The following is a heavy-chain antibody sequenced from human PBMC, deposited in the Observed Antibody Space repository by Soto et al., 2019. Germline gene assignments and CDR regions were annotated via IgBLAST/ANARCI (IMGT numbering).Heavy chain of an antibody. CDR2: IYYSGST. V-gene: IGHV4-59*08. D-gene: IGHD1-1*01. J-gene: IGHJ6*03. CDR3: ARHVRPFHMDV. Sequence: SETLSLTCTVSGGSISSYYWSWIRQPPGKGLEWIGYIYYSGSTNYNPSLKSRVTISVDTSKNQFSLKLSSVTAADTAVYYCARHVRPFHMDVWGKGTTVTVSS. CDR1: GGSISSYY.